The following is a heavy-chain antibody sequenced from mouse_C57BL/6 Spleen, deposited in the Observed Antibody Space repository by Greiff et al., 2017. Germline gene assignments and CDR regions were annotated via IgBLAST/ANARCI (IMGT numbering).Heavy chain of an antibody. CDR3: ARNYYYGSRYYFDY. Sequence: VQLQESGPGLVQPSQSLSITCTVSGFSLTSSGVHWVRQSPGKGLEWLGVIWSGGSTDYNAAFISRLSISKDNSKSQVFFKMNSLQADDTAIYYCARNYYYGSRYYFDYWGQGTTLTVSS. CDR2: IWSGGST. D-gene: IGHD1-1*01. J-gene: IGHJ2*01. CDR1: GFSLTSSG. V-gene: IGHV2-2*01.